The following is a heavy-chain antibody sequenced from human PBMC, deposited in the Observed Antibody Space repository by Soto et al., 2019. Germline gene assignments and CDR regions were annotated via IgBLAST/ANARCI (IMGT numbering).Heavy chain of an antibody. J-gene: IGHJ6*02. Sequence: QVQLVQSGAEVKKPGSSVKVSCKASGGTFSSYAISWVRQAPGQGLEWMGGIIPIFGTANYSQKFQGRVTFTAAESTRTAYTERSSLTSEDRAVYYWTTGGYAFVYVGAYYYAGRDVWGQGTTVTVS. CDR3: TTGGYAFVYVGAYYYAGRDV. CDR1: GGTFSSYA. CDR2: IIPIFGTA. V-gene: IGHV1-69*12. D-gene: IGHD3-16*01.